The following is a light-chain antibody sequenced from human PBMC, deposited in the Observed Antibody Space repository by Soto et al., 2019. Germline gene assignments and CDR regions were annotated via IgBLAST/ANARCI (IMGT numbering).Light chain of an antibody. CDR1: QSVSSNS. J-gene: IGKJ3*01. Sequence: EIVLTQSPGTLSLSPGERATLSCWASQSVSSNSLAWYQQKPGQAPRLLIYGASTRATGIPDRFSGGGSGTAFTLTISRLEPEDFAVYYCQHYGSSLFTFGPGTKVDIK. CDR2: GAS. V-gene: IGKV3-20*01. CDR3: QHYGSSLFT.